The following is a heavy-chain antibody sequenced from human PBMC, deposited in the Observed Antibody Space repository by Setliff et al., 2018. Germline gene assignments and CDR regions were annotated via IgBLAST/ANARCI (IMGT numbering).Heavy chain of an antibody. D-gene: IGHD3-10*01. CDR2: IYPGDSIT. CDR3: ARHPYYYGSGTYLDNNNRWFDP. V-gene: IGHV5-51*01. CDR1: GYSFSTCW. J-gene: IGHJ5*02. Sequence: GESLKISCKGSGYSFSTCWIGWVRQMPGKGLEWMGIIYPGDSITRYSPSFQGQVTISVDKSINPAYLQWSSLRASDTAIYYCARHPYYYGSGTYLDNNNRWFDPWGQGTLVTVS.